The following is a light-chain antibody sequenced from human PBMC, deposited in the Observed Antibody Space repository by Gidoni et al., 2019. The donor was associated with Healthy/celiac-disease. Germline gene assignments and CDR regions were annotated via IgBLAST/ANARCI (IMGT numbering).Light chain of an antibody. J-gene: IGKJ1*01. CDR2: AAS. CDR1: QSISSY. Sequence: DLQMTQSPSSLSASVGDRVTITCRASQSISSYLNLYQQKPGKAPKLLIYAASSLQSGVPSRFSGSGSGTDFTLTISSLQPEDFATYYCQQSYSTPRTFGQXTKVEIK. CDR3: QQSYSTPRT. V-gene: IGKV1-39*01.